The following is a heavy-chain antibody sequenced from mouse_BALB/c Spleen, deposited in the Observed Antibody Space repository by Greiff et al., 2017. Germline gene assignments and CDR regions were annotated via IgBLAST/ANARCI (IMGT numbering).Heavy chain of an antibody. Sequence: EVMLVESGGGLVKPGGSLKLSCAASGFTFSSYTMSWVRQTPEKRLEWVTTISSGGGNTYYPDSVKGRFTISRDNAKNNLYLQMSSLRSEDTALYYCARSSYEYAMDYWGQGTSVTVSS. V-gene: IGHV5-9*03. J-gene: IGHJ4*01. CDR3: ARSSYEYAMDY. D-gene: IGHD2-4*01. CDR1: GFTFSSYT. CDR2: ISSGGGNT.